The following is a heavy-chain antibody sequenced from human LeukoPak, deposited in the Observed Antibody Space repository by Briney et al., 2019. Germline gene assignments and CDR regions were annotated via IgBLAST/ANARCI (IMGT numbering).Heavy chain of an antibody. CDR3: ARGPNYPSPSPFDY. CDR2: IYYGGST. D-gene: IGHD5-24*01. Sequence: SETLSLTCTVSGGSISSYYWSWIRQPPGKGLEWIGCIYYGGSTDYNPSLKSRVTISVDTSKNQFSLKLSSVTAADTAVYYCARGPNYPSPSPFDYWGQGTLVTVSS. CDR1: GGSISSYY. J-gene: IGHJ4*02. V-gene: IGHV4-59*08.